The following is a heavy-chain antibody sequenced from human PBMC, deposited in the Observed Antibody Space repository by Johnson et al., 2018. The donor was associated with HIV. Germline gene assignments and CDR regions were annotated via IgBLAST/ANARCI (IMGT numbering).Heavy chain of an antibody. J-gene: IGHJ3*02. CDR3: VRGSGSYYLVKGAFDI. V-gene: IGHV3-30*14. Sequence: QVQLVESGGGVVQPGRSLKVSCAASGFTFSSYDMHWVRQPPGKGLEWVAVISYDGSNKYYADSVKGRFTIARDNAKNSLYLQMTNLRAEDTAGYYCVRGSGSYYLVKGAFDIWGQGTMVTVSS. CDR2: ISYDGSNK. D-gene: IGHD1-26*01. CDR1: GFTFSSYD.